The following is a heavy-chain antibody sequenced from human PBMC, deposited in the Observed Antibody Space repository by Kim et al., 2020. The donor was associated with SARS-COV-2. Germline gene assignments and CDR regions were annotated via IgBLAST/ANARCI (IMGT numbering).Heavy chain of an antibody. V-gene: IGHV3-30*04. Sequence: GGSLRLSCAASGFTFSSYAMHWVRQAPGKGLEWVAVISYDGSNKYYADSVKGRFTISRDNSKNTLYLQMNSLRAEDTAVDYCATELSGAGAYYYYFGMDVWGQVTTVTVSS. J-gene: IGHJ6*02. CDR3: ATELSGAGAYYYYFGMDV. CDR2: ISYDGSNK. CDR1: GFTFSSYA. D-gene: IGHD3-10*02.